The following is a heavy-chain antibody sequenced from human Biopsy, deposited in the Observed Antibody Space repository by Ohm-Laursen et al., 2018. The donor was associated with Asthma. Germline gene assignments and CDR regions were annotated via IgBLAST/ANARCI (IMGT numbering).Heavy chain of an antibody. V-gene: IGHV3-53*01. CDR2: IYSGGTS. CDR1: GFSFSEFA. CDR3: ARGDSSNWSHYYFDY. D-gene: IGHD3-22*01. Sequence: SLRLSCSASGFSFSEFAMHWVRQAPGKGLEWVSVIYSGGTSHTADSVRGRFTISRDYSKNTLYLQMNSLRAEDTAVYYCARGDSSNWSHYYFDYWGQGTLVTVSS. J-gene: IGHJ4*02.